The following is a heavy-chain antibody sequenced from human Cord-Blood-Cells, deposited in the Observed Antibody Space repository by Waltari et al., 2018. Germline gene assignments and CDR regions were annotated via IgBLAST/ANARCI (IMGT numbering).Heavy chain of an antibody. CDR3: ARGLERIPDY. Sequence: QVQLQPWGAGLLKPSETPSLTCAVYGGSFSGYYWSWIRQPPGKGLEWIGEINHSGSTNYNPSLKSRVTISVDTSKNQFSLKLSSVTAADTAVYYCARGLERIPDYWGQGTLVTVSS. CDR2: INHSGST. V-gene: IGHV4-34*01. CDR1: GGSFSGYY. J-gene: IGHJ4*02.